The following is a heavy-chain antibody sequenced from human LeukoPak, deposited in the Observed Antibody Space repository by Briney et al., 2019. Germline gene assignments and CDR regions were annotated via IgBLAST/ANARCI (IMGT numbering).Heavy chain of an antibody. CDR2: ISAYNGNT. CDR3: AGVQAGVPAAGFDY. V-gene: IGHV1-18*01. Sequence: ASVKVSCKASGYTFTSYGISWVRQAPGQGLEWVGWISAYNGNTDYAQKLQGRVTMTTDTSTSTAYMELRSLRSEDTAVYYCAGVQAGVPAAGFDYWGQGTLVTVSS. J-gene: IGHJ4*02. CDR1: GYTFTSYG. D-gene: IGHD2-2*01.